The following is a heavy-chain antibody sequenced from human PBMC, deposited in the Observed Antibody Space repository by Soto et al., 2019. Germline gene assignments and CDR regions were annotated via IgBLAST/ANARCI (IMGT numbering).Heavy chain of an antibody. CDR2: ISYDGSNK. Sequence: QVQLVESGGGVVQPGRSLRLSCAASGFTFSSYGMHWVRQAPGKGLEWVGVISYDGSNKYYADSVKGRFTISRDKSKNTLYLQMNSLRAEDTAVYYCATGDIVVVPAAIFYWGQGTLVTVSS. CDR3: ATGDIVVVPAAIFY. V-gene: IGHV3-30*03. J-gene: IGHJ4*02. CDR1: GFTFSSYG. D-gene: IGHD2-2*01.